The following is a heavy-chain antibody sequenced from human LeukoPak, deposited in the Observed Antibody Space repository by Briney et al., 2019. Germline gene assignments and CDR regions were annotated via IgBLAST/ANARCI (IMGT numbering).Heavy chain of an antibody. CDR2: RYDGSNK. CDR1: GFTFSSYN. J-gene: IGHJ4*02. V-gene: IGHV3-30*02. Sequence: PGGSLRLSCAASGFTFSSYNIHWVRQGPGKGLEWIRYDGSNKYFADSVKGRFTISRDNSKNTLYLQMNSLRPEDTAVYYCAKQGSYCMDYWGQGTLVTVSS. CDR3: AKQGSYCMDY. D-gene: IGHD3-10*01.